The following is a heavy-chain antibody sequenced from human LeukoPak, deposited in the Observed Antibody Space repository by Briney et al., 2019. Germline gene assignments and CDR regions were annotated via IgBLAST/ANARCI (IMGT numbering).Heavy chain of an antibody. CDR3: AKGVSSGWYAGYFDY. CDR2: ITGSGAST. V-gene: IGHV3-23*01. CDR1: GFTFSSYA. Sequence: PGGSLRLSCAASGFTFSSYAMSWVRQAPGKGLEWVSAITGSGASTYYADSVKGRFTISGDNSKNTLYLQMNSLRAEDTAVYYCAKGVSSGWYAGYFDYWGQGTLVTVSS. J-gene: IGHJ4*02. D-gene: IGHD6-19*01.